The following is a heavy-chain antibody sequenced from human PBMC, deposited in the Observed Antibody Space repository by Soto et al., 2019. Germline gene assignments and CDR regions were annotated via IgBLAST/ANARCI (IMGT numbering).Heavy chain of an antibody. V-gene: IGHV2-5*01. Sequence: SGPTLVNPTQTLTLTCTFSGFSLTTSEVGVGWIRQPPGKALEWLALIYWNDDKYYSPSLESRLTITKDTSKNQVVLTVSNMDHVDTATYFCANTLIHYPDGSGFYYRYWGQGTPATVSS. CDR3: ANTLIHYPDGSGFYYRY. CDR2: IYWNDDK. D-gene: IGHD3-22*01. J-gene: IGHJ4*02. CDR1: GFSLTTSEVG.